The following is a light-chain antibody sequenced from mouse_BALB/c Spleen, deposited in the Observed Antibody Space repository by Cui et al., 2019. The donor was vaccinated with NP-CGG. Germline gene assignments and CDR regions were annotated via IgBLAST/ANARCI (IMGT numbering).Light chain of an antibody. J-gene: IGLJ1*01. CDR1: IGAVTTSNY. V-gene: IGLV1*01. CDR2: GTN. Sequence: QAVVPQESALTTSPGETVTLTCRSSIGAVTTSNYANWVQEKPDHLFTGLIGGTNNRAPGVPARFSGSLIGDKAALIITGAQTEDEAIYFCALWYSNHWVFGGGTKLTVL. CDR3: ALWYSNHWV.